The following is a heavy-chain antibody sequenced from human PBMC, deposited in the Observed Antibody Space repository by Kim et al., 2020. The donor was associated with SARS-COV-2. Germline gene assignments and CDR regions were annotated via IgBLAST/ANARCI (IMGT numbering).Heavy chain of an antibody. D-gene: IGHD2-8*01. CDR2: INAGNGNT. CDR3: ARDHTMYVRYGMDV. Sequence: ASVKVSCKASGYTFTRYAMHWVRQAPGQRLEWMGWINAGNGNTEYSQKFQDRVTITRDTSASTAYMEVSSLRSEDTAIYYCARDHTMYVRYGMDVLGQGT. J-gene: IGHJ6*02. CDR1: GYTFTRYA. V-gene: IGHV1-3*01.